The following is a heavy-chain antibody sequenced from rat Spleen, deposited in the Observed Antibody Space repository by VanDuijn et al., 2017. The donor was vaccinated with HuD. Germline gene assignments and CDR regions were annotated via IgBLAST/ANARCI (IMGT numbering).Heavy chain of an antibody. Sequence: EVQLVESGGGLVQPGNSLKLSCAASGFTFSDYAMAWIRQSPKKGLEWVATIIYDGSTIYYRDSVKGRFTISRDNAKSTLYLQMGSLRSEDTATYYCATSTGSGFPFAYWGQGTLVTVSS. CDR1: GFTFSDYA. J-gene: IGHJ3*01. D-gene: IGHD5-1*01. CDR2: IIYDGSTI. V-gene: IGHV5S10*01. CDR3: ATSTGSGFPFAY.